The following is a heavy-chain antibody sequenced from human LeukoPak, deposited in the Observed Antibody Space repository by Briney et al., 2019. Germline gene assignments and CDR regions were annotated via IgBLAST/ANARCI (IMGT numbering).Heavy chain of an antibody. J-gene: IGHJ5*02. CDR2: ISSSSSYI. CDR3: ASARNILTGYFHLKRRTVNWFDP. D-gene: IGHD3-9*01. CDR1: GFTISSYS. Sequence: PGGSLRLSCAVSGFTISSYSMNWVRQAPGKGLEWVSSISSSSSYIYYADSVKGRFTISRDNAKNSLYLQMNSLRAEDTAVYYCASARNILTGYFHLKRRTVNWFDPWGQGTLVTVSS. V-gene: IGHV3-21*01.